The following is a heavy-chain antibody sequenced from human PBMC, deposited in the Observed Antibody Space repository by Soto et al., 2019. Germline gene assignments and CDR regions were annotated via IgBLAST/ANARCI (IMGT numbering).Heavy chain of an antibody. V-gene: IGHV4-59*08. Sequence: ETLSLTCTVSGGSISSYYWSWIRQPPGKGLEWIGYIYYSGSTNYNPSLKSRVTISVDTSKNQFSLKLNSMTAADTAVYYRARHNYGSGSTYFDYWGQGTLVTVSS. CDR1: GGSISSYY. CDR3: ARHNYGSGSTYFDY. J-gene: IGHJ4*02. CDR2: IYYSGST. D-gene: IGHD3-10*01.